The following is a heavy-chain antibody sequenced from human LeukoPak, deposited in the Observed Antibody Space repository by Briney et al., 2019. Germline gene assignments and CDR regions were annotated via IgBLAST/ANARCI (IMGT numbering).Heavy chain of an antibody. D-gene: IGHD3-22*01. Sequence: PSETLSLTCTVPGYSIISGYYWGWIRQPPGKGLEWIGGIYHSGSTYNNPSLKSRVTMSVDTSKNQFSLKLSSVTAADTAVYYCARRHDSSGYYFYWGQGTLVTVSS. V-gene: IGHV4-38-2*02. CDR3: ARRHDSSGYYFY. CDR2: IYHSGST. CDR1: GYSIISGYY. J-gene: IGHJ4*02.